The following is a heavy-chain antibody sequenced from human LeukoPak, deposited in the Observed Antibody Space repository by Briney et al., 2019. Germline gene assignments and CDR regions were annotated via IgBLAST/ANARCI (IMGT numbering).Heavy chain of an antibody. CDR2: ISSYSTYI. V-gene: IGHV3-21*01. CDR1: GFSFSDYS. J-gene: IGHJ4*02. CDR3: ARDSFAGYDSSGYSSYDY. Sequence: GGSLRLSCAASGFSFSDYSMNWVRQAPGKGLEWVSFISSYSTYIYYADSLKGRFTISRDNAKNSLYLQMNSLRAEDRAGYYCARDSFAGYDSSGYSSYDYWGQGTLVTVSS. D-gene: IGHD3-22*01.